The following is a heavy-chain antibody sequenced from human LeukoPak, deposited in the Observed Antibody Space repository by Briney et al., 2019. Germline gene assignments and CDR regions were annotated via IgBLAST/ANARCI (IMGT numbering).Heavy chain of an antibody. D-gene: IGHD1-26*01. J-gene: IGHJ4*02. CDR2: IRSKANSYAT. Sequence: GGSLRLSCAASGFTFSGSAMHWVRQASGKGLEWVGRIRSKANSYATAYAASVKGRFTISRDDSKNTAYLQMNSLKTEDTAVYYCTRSYSGSYRGFDYWGQGTLVTVSS. CDR3: TRSYSGSYRGFDY. CDR1: GFTFSGSA. V-gene: IGHV3-73*01.